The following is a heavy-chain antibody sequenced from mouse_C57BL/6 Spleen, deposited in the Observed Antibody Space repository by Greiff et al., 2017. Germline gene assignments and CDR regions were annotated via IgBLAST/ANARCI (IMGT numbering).Heavy chain of an antibody. CDR2: IDPETGGT. J-gene: IGHJ3*01. V-gene: IGHV1-15*01. D-gene: IGHD4-1*01. Sequence: QVQLQQSGAELVRPGASVTLSCKASGYTFTDYEMHWVKQTPVHGLEWIGAIDPETGGTAYNQKFEGKAILTADKSSSTAYMELRSLTSEDSAVYYSTRAENWGAWFAYWGQGTLVTVSA. CDR1: GYTFTDYE. CDR3: TRAENWGAWFAY.